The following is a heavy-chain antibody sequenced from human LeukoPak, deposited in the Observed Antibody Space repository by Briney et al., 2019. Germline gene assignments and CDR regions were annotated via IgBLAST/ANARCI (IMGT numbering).Heavy chain of an antibody. CDR3: STDRD. CDR1: GFTFGDYA. V-gene: IGHV3-15*05. CDR2: IKTKADGGTA. J-gene: IGHJ4*02. Sequence: PGGSLRLSYTASGFTFGDYAMSWVRQAPGKGLEWVGRIKTKADGGTADYAAPVMARFIISRDDSKNTVYLQMNNLRKEDSGLYFCSTDRDWGQGTLVAVSS. D-gene: IGHD5-24*01.